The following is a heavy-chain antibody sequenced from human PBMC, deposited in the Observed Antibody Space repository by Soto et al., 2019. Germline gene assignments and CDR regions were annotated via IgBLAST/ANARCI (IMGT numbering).Heavy chain of an antibody. Sequence: GGSLRLSCAASGFTFSSYAMSWVRQAPGKGLEWVSAISGSGGSTYYADSVKGRFTISRDNSKNTLYLQMNSLRAEDTAVYYCAKDVEMATISGADYWGQGTLVTVSS. D-gene: IGHD5-12*01. V-gene: IGHV3-23*01. CDR2: ISGSGGST. CDR3: AKDVEMATISGADY. J-gene: IGHJ4*02. CDR1: GFTFSSYA.